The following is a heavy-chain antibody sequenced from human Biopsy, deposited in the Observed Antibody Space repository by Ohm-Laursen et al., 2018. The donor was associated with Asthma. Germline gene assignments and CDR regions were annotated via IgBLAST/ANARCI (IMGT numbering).Heavy chain of an antibody. CDR2: IYHSGDT. V-gene: IGHV4-31*03. D-gene: IGHD6-19*01. CDR3: ARGGWQVGGFDS. CDR1: LASIDTGGSSGGYY. Sequence: TLSLTCTVSLASIDTGGSSGGYYWSWIRQTPGKGLEWMGYIYHSGDTYYNPSLKSRLIISLDTSKNQFSLNLSSVTAADTALYFCARGGWQVGGFDSWGPGTLVTVSS. J-gene: IGHJ4*02.